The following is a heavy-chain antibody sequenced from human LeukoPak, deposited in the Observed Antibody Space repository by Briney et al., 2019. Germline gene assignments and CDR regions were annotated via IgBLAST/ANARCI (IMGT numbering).Heavy chain of an antibody. V-gene: IGHV3-9*01. J-gene: IGHJ4*02. Sequence: PGGSLRLSCAASGFTFNDYAMHWVRQAPGKGLEWVSGISWNSGNIGYADSVKGRFTISRDNAKNSLYLQMSSLRAEDTAVYYCATDRGWRTSGYYLYYFEYWGQGTLVTYSS. CDR3: ATDRGWRTSGYYLYYFEY. D-gene: IGHD3-3*01. CDR2: ISWNSGNI. CDR1: GFTFNDYA.